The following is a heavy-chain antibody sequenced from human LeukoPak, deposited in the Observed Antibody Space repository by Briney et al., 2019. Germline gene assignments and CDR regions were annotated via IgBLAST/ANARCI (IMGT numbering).Heavy chain of an antibody. CDR1: GDSISSYY. CDR3: ARGRVAGGYYVDY. D-gene: IGHD6-19*01. J-gene: IGHJ4*02. V-gene: IGHV4-59*01. Sequence: SETLSLTCTVSGDSISSYYWSWIRQPPGKGLEWIGYIYYTGSTNYSPSLKSRVTISLDTSKNQFSLKLSSVTAADTAVYYCARGRVAGGYYVDYWVQGTRVTVSS. CDR2: IYYTGST.